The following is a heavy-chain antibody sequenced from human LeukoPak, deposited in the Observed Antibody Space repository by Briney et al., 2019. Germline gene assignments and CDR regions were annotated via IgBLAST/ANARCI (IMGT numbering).Heavy chain of an antibody. D-gene: IGHD6-13*01. J-gene: IGHJ6*02. CDR2: ISAYNGNT. CDR1: GSTFTSYG. CDR3: ARLSSSWYDPYYYYGMDV. V-gene: IGHV1-18*01. Sequence: ASVKVSCKASGSTFTSYGISWVRQAPGPGLEWMGWISAYNGNTNYAQKLQGRVTMTTDTSTSTAYMELRSLRSDDTAVYYCARLSSSWYDPYYYYGMDVWGQGTTVTVSS.